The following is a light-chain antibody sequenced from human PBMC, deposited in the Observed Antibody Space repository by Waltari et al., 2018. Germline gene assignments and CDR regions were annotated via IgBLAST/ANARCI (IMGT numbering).Light chain of an antibody. CDR1: DIEDNS. J-gene: IGLJ2*01. Sequence: SYVLTQTPSVSVAPGQTARVTCGGNDIEDNSVQWYQQKPGQAPVLVVHDNKDRPSGIPERFSGSNSGNTATLTISRVEAGDEADYYCQVWDSNSDHIIFGGGTKVTVL. V-gene: IGLV3-21*02. CDR3: QVWDSNSDHII. CDR2: DNK.